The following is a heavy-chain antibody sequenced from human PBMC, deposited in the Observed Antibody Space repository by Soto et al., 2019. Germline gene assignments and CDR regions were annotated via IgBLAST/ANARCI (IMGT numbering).Heavy chain of an antibody. CDR1: GYTLTELS. D-gene: IGHD3-16*01. J-gene: IGHJ1*01. CDR2: FDPEDGET. V-gene: IGHV1-24*01. Sequence: QVQLVQSGAEVKKPGASVKVSCKVSGYTLTELSMHWVRQAPGKGLEWMGGFDPEDGETIYAQKFQGRVTMTEDTSTDTAYMELSSLRSEDTAVYYCATTHDTDWGKSGYFQHWGQGTLVTVSS. CDR3: ATTHDTDWGKSGYFQH.